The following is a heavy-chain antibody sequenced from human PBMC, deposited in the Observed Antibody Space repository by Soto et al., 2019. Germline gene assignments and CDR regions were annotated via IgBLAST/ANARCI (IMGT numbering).Heavy chain of an antibody. D-gene: IGHD7-27*01. V-gene: IGHV2-5*02. Sequence: QITLKESGPTLVKPTQTLTLTCTFSGFSLSTRGVGVGWIRQPPGTALEWLALPYWDDDTRFSPSPKSRLTITKDTSKNQVVLKMTNMAPVDTGTYYCAHSLINWGDAFDIWGQWAMVTVSS. CDR2: PYWDDDT. CDR3: AHSLINWGDAFDI. CDR1: GFSLSTRGVG. J-gene: IGHJ3*02.